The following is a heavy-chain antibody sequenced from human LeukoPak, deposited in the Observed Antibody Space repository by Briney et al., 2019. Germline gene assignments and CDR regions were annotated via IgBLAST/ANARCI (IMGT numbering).Heavy chain of an antibody. Sequence: GGSLRLSCAASGFTVSSNYMSWVRQAPGKGLEWVSVICSGGSTYYADSVKGRFTISRDNSKNTLYLQMNSLRAEDTAVYYCARRSRSPQLDAFDIWGQGTMVTVSS. CDR1: GFTVSSNY. V-gene: IGHV3-66*04. CDR3: ARRSRSPQLDAFDI. D-gene: IGHD3-10*01. CDR2: ICSGGST. J-gene: IGHJ3*02.